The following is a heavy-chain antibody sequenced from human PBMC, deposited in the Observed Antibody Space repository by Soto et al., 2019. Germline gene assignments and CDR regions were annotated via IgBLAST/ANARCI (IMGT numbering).Heavy chain of an antibody. J-gene: IGHJ6*02. CDR1: GGSISSSSYS. CDR2: MYYGVNT. CDR3: ARDRLNDPHDCHYYYGMDV. Sequence: PSETLSLTCIVSGGSISSSSYSWAWIRQPPGKGLEWIGTMYYGVNTYYNPSLESRVTISVDTPKNQFSLELSSVTAADTAVYYCARDRLNDPHDCHYYYGMDVWGQGTTVTVSS. V-gene: IGHV4-39*02. D-gene: IGHD3-3*01.